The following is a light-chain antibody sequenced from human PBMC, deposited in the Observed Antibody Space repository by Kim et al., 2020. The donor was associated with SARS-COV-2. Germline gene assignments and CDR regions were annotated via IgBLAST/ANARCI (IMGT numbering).Light chain of an antibody. CDR3: NSRVTTGNRLI. V-gene: IGLV3-19*01. CDR1: SLRTYH. J-gene: IGLJ2*01. CDR2: DRN. Sequence: ALGQTVRITCQGDSLRTYHASWYQQKPGQAPIRVLYDRNSRPLGIPDRFAGSSSGDTASLTITGAQATEEADYYCNSRVTTGNRLIFGGGTQLTVL.